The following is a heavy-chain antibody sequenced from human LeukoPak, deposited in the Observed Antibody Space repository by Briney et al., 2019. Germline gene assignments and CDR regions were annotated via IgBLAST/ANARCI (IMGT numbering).Heavy chain of an antibody. D-gene: IGHD3-10*01. CDR2: INHSGST. CDR3: ARGSPYYYGSGIDS. CDR1: GGSFSGYY. V-gene: IGHV4-34*01. J-gene: IGHJ4*02. Sequence: PSETLSLTCAVYGGSFSGYYWSWIRQPPGKGLEWIGEINHSGSTNYNPSLKSRVTISVDTSKNQFSLKLSSVTAADTAVYYCARGSPYYYGSGIDSWGQGTLVTVSS.